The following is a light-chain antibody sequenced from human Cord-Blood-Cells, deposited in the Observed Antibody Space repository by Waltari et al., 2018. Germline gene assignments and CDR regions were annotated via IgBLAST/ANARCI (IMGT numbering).Light chain of an antibody. Sequence: DIQMTQSPSTLSASVGDRVTITCRASQSISSWLAWYQQQPGKAPKLLIYKASSLERGVPSRFSGSGSGTEFTLTISSLQPDDFATYYCQQYNSYPYSFGQGTKLEIK. J-gene: IGKJ2*03. CDR3: QQYNSYPYS. CDR1: QSISSW. CDR2: KAS. V-gene: IGKV1-5*03.